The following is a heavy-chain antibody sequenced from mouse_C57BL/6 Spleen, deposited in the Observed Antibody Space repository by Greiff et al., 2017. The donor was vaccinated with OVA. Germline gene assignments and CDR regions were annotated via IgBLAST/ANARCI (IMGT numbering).Heavy chain of an antibody. D-gene: IGHD1-1*01. CDR3: ARYTTVVDYYAMDY. V-gene: IGHV1-72*01. CDR2: IDPNSGGT. Sequence: QVQLQQPGAELVKPGASVKLSCKASGYTFTSYWMHWVKQRPGRGLEWIGRIDPNSGGTKYNEKFKSKATLTVDKPSSTAYMQLSSPTSEDSAVYYCARYTTVVDYYAMDYWGQGTSVTVSS. J-gene: IGHJ4*01. CDR1: GYTFTSYW.